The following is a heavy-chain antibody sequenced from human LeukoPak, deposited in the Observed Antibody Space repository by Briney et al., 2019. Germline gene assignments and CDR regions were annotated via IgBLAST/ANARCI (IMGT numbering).Heavy chain of an antibody. J-gene: IGHJ3*02. D-gene: IGHD3-16*01. CDR2: INPNSGGT. Sequence: ASVKVSCKASGYTFTGYYMHWVRQAPGQGLEWMGRINPNSGGTNYAQKFQGRVTMTRDTSISTAYMELSRLRSDDTAVYYCARDLGQGGGDAFDIWGQGTMVTVSS. CDR1: GYTFTGYY. CDR3: ARDLGQGGGDAFDI. V-gene: IGHV1-2*06.